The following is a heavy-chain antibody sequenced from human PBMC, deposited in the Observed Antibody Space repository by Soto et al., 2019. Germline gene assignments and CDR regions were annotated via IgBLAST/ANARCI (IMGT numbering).Heavy chain of an antibody. Sequence: PSETLSLTCAVSGGSISSSNWWSWVRQPPGKGLEWIGEIYHSGSTNYNPSLKSRVTISVDKSKNQFSLKLSSVTAADTAVYYCARGPGTYYYDSSGFDYWGQGTLVTVSS. CDR2: IYHSGST. CDR3: ARGPGTYYYDSSGFDY. CDR1: GGSISSSNW. D-gene: IGHD3-22*01. J-gene: IGHJ4*02. V-gene: IGHV4-4*02.